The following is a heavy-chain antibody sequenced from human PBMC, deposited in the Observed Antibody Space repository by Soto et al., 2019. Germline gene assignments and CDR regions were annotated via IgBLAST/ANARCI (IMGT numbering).Heavy chain of an antibody. D-gene: IGHD3-22*01. J-gene: IGHJ4*02. CDR3: ARVHYYDSSAYYL. CDR1: GFSLSSYN. CDR2: ISSSSSYI. Sequence: GSLRLSCAASGFSLSSYNMNWVRQAPGKGLEWVSSISSSSSYIYYADSVKGRFTISRDNAKNSLYLQMSSLRAEDTAVYYWARVHYYDSSAYYLWGQGTLVTVSS. V-gene: IGHV3-21*01.